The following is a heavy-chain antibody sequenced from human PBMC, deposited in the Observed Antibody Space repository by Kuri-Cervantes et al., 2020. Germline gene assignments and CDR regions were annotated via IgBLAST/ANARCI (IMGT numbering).Heavy chain of an antibody. CDR1: GFTFSSYS. V-gene: IGHV3-30*03. CDR2: ISYDGSNK. CDR3: AREQYDILTGYPYYYYGMDV. J-gene: IGHJ6*02. Sequence: GESLKISCAASGFTFSSYSMNWVRQAPGKGLEWVAVISYDGSNKYYADSVKGRFTISRDNSKNTLYLRMNSLRAEDTAVYYCAREQYDILTGYPYYYYGMDVWGQGTTVTVSS. D-gene: IGHD3-9*01.